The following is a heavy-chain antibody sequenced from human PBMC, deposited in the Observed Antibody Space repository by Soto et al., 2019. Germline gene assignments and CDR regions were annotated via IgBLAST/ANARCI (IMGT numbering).Heavy chain of an antibody. J-gene: IGHJ4*02. CDR2: IPADGSNT. CDR3: AREVYYDFWSGFNTHPYYFDD. Sequence: QVQLVESGEGVVQPGRSLRLSCAASGFTFSRYTMHWVRQAPGKGLEWVAAIPADGSNTYYADSVKGRFTISRDNSKNALYLQMNSMSNEDTAVHYCAREVYYDFWSGFNTHPYYFDDWGQGTLVTVSS. CDR1: GFTFSRYT. D-gene: IGHD3-3*01. V-gene: IGHV3-30-3*01.